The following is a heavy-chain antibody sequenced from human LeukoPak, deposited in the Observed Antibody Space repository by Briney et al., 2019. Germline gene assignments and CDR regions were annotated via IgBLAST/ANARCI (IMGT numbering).Heavy chain of an antibody. D-gene: IGHD1-26*01. CDR2: IKSKTDGGTT. J-gene: IGHJ4*02. V-gene: IGHV3-15*01. CDR1: GFTFSSYA. CDR3: TTVPPAGSYWEYYFDY. Sequence: PGGSLRLSCAASGFTFSSYAMGWVGQAPGKGLEWVGRIKSKTDGGTTDYAAPVKGRFTISRDDSKNTLYLQMNSLKTEDTAVYYCTTVPPAGSYWEYYFDYWGQGTLVTVSS.